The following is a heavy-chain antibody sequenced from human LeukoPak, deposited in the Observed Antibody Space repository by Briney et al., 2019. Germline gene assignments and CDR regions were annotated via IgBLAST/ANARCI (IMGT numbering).Heavy chain of an antibody. Sequence: PSQTLSLTCTVSGGSISGTSYYWGWIRQPPGKGLEWIGSIYYSGSTYYNPSLKSRVTISVDTSKNQFSLKLSSVTAADTAVYYCARVQSRLSWFDPWGQGTLVTVPS. CDR1: GGSISGTSYY. J-gene: IGHJ5*02. V-gene: IGHV4-39*07. CDR3: ARVQSRLSWFDP. CDR2: IYYSGST.